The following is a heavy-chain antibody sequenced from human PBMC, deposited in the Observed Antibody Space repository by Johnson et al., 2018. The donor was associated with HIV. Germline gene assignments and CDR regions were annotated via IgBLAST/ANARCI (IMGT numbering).Heavy chain of an antibody. Sequence: QVQLVESGGGVVQPGRSLRLSCAASGFTFSTYGMHWVRQAPGKGLEWVAFIRYDGSNKYYADSVKGRLTISRDNSKNTLYLQMNSLRAEDTAVYYCAKDLSDSSGYHDAFDIWGQGTMVTVSS. CDR1: GFTFSTYG. CDR2: IRYDGSNK. J-gene: IGHJ3*02. D-gene: IGHD3-22*01. CDR3: AKDLSDSSGYHDAFDI. V-gene: IGHV3-30*02.